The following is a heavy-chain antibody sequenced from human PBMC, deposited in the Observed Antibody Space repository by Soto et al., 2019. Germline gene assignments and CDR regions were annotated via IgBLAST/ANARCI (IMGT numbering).Heavy chain of an antibody. D-gene: IGHD3-10*02. Sequence: QVQLQEAGPGLVRPSQTLSLTCTVAGGSMSENDYYXSWLRQSPGQGLQWIGYIYDTWTTSYSPSLKSRVTMSADTSRNLFSLKLTSVTAADTALYFCARGIVRGGFDIWGQGTLVTVSS. CDR2: IYDTWTT. J-gene: IGHJ3*02. CDR1: GGSMSENDYY. V-gene: IGHV4-30-4*01. CDR3: ARGIVRGGFDI.